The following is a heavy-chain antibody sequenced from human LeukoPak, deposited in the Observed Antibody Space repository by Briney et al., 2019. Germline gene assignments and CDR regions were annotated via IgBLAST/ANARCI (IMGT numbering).Heavy chain of an antibody. Sequence: GGSLRLSCAASGFTFSSYGMHWVRQAPGKGLEWVAVIWYDGSNKYYADSVKGRFTISRDNSKNTLYLQMNSLRAEDTAVYYCARVRGVVMGSIDYWGQGTLVTASS. CDR1: GFTFSSYG. CDR3: ARVRGVVMGSIDY. CDR2: IWYDGSNK. V-gene: IGHV3-33*01. J-gene: IGHJ4*02. D-gene: IGHD4-23*01.